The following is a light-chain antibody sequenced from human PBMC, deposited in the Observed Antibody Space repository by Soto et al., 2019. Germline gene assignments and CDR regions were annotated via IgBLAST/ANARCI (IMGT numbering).Light chain of an antibody. Sequence: EIVLTQSPGTLSLSPGERATLSCRASQSVSSSYLAWYQQKPGQAPRLLIYGASSRATGIPDRFSGSGSGTDFTLTISSLQSEDSAVYYCQQYNNWVTFGGGTRVEIK. CDR1: QSVSSSY. CDR2: GAS. J-gene: IGKJ4*01. V-gene: IGKV3-20*01. CDR3: QQYNNWVT.